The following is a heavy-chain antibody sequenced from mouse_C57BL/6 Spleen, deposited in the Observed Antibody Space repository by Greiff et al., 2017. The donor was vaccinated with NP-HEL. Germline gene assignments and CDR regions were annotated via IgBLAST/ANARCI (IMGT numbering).Heavy chain of an antibody. CDR3: ARGYYDWYFDV. D-gene: IGHD1-1*01. Sequence: QVQLQQSGAELARPGASVKLSCKASGYTFTSYGISWVKQRTGQGLEWIGEIYPRSGNTYYNEKFKGKATLTADKSSSTAYMELRSLTSEDSAVYYCARGYYDWYFDVWGTGTTVTVSS. J-gene: IGHJ1*03. V-gene: IGHV1-81*01. CDR1: GYTFTSYG. CDR2: IYPRSGNT.